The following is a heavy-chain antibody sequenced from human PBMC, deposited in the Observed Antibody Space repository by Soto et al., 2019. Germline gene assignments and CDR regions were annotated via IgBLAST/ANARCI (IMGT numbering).Heavy chain of an antibody. J-gene: IGHJ6*02. CDR1: GFSLSNARMG. D-gene: IGHD1-26*01. Sequence: ESGPTLVNPTDTLTLTCTVSGFSLSNARMGVSWIRQPPGKALEWLAHIFSNDEKSYSTSLKSRLTISKDTSKSQVVLTMTNMDPVDTATYYCARTNWELLTRDYYYYGMDVWGQGTTVTVSS. CDR3: ARTNWELLTRDYYYYGMDV. V-gene: IGHV2-26*01. CDR2: IFSNDEK.